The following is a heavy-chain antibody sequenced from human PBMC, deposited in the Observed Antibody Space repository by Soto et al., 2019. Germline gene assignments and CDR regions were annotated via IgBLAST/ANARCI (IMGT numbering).Heavy chain of an antibody. D-gene: IGHD6-13*01. CDR2: IYYTGST. CDR3: ARQPIEFISSWSHFDQ. V-gene: IGHV4-39*01. CDR1: GGSVSSSRYY. J-gene: IGHJ4*02. Sequence: QLQLQESGPRLVKPSETLSLPCSVSGGSVSSSRYYWDWIRQPPGKRLEWIGNIYYTGSTYYNPSVKSWVAISVDTSKNPFSLKLSSVTAADTAVYYCARQPIEFISSWSHFDQWGQGALVTVSS.